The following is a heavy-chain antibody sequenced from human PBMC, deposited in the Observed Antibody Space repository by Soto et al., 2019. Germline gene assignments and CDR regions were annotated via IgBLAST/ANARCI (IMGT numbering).Heavy chain of an antibody. Sequence: QVQLVQSGAEVKKPGASVKVSCKASGYTFTSYGISWVRQAPGQGLEWMGWISAYNGNTNYAQKLQGRVTMTTDTSTSTTYMELRSLRSDDTAVYYCARVEMAVVPAAMAFDYWGQGTLVTVSS. D-gene: IGHD2-2*01. CDR2: ISAYNGNT. V-gene: IGHV1-18*01. CDR3: ARVEMAVVPAAMAFDY. CDR1: GYTFTSYG. J-gene: IGHJ4*02.